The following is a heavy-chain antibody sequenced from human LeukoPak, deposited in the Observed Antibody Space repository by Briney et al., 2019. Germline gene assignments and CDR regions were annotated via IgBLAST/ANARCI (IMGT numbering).Heavy chain of an antibody. D-gene: IGHD3-10*01. CDR2: INPNSGGT. CDR1: GYTLTELS. V-gene: IGHV1-2*04. J-gene: IGHJ4*02. CDR3: ARDQGYYYGSGSYYLFDY. Sequence: ASVKVSCKVSGYTLTELSMHWVRQAPGQGLEWMGWINPNSGGTNYAQKFQGWVTMTRDTSISTAYMELSRLRSDDTAVYYCARDQGYYYGSGSYYLFDYWGQGTLVTVSS.